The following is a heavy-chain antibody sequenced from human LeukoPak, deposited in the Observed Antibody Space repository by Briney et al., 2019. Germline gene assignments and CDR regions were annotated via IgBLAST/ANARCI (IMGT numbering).Heavy chain of an antibody. V-gene: IGHV3-23*01. CDR2: ISHSCGSA. CDR1: TFTFSSYA. J-gene: IGHJ5*02. Sequence: TGGSLRLSCTASTFTFSSYAIRWVRRAPGKGREGFSSISHSCGSAYYPDSVNGRFTISRDNCKNTLDLQINRLRAKDTAVYYCANDTGDESLFDPWGQGTMVTVSS. CDR3: ANDTGDESLFDP. D-gene: IGHD3-10*01.